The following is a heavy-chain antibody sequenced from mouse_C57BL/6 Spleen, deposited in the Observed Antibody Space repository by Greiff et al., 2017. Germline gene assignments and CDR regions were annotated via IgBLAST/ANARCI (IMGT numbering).Heavy chain of an antibody. V-gene: IGHV1-64*01. CDR3: ARSYYGSSYYFDY. J-gene: IGHJ2*01. CDR2: IHPNSGST. CDR1: GYTFTSYW. D-gene: IGHD1-1*01. Sequence: QVQLQQPGAELVKPGASVKLSCKASGYTFTSYWMHWVKQRPGQGLEWIGMIHPNSGSTNYNEKFKSKATLTVDKSSSTAYMQLSRLTSEDSAVYYCARSYYGSSYYFDYWGQGTTLTVSS.